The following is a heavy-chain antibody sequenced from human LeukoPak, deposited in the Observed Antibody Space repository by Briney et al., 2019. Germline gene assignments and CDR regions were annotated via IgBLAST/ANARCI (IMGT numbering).Heavy chain of an antibody. CDR1: GGSLSDYY. D-gene: IGHD6-19*01. Sequence: PTETLSLTCGMYGGSLSDYYWSWIRQAPGKGLEWIGEIAHDGSTSYNPSLKRRATISRDTSKNHFSLNLRSVTAADTAVYYCARVSSGPTGFDYWGQGTLVTVSS. CDR2: IAHDGST. V-gene: IGHV4-34*01. J-gene: IGHJ4*02. CDR3: ARVSSGPTGFDY.